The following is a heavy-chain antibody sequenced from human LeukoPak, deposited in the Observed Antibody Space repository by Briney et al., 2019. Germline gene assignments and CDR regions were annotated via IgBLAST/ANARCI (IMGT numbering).Heavy chain of an antibody. J-gene: IGHJ4*02. V-gene: IGHV3-20*04. D-gene: IGHD3-22*01. CDR1: GFNFDDYG. Sequence: PGGSLRLSCAASGFNFDDYGMSWVRQAPGKGLEWVSGINWNGGGTGYGDSVKGRFTISRENAKNSLYLQMNSLKAEDTALYYCARGPLQTIPTSKIVVYYYPFDYWGQGTLVTVSS. CDR2: INWNGGGT. CDR3: ARGPLQTIPTSKIVVYYYPFDY.